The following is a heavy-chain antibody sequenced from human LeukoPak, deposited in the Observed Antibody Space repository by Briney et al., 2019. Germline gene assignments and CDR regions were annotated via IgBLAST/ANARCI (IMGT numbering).Heavy chain of an antibody. D-gene: IGHD3-22*01. V-gene: IGHV1-69*02. Sequence: SVKVSCKASGGTFSSYTMSWVRQAPGQGLEWMGRIIPILGIAYYAHKFQGRVTITADKSTNTPYLEMSSLRSEDTAVNYCAVYQYYYDSSGYPVDYWGQGTLVTVSS. CDR3: AVYQYYYDSSGYPVDY. J-gene: IGHJ4*02. CDR2: IIPILGIA. CDR1: GGTFSSYT.